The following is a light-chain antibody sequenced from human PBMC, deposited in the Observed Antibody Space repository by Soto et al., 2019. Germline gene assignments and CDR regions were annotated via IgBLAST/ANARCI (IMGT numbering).Light chain of an antibody. J-gene: IGLJ2*01. CDR3: QTYDISLSSVV. CDR1: SSNIGTAYD. CDR2: GNT. Sequence: QSVLAQPPSVSGAPGQRVTISCTGSSSNIGTAYDVHWYQQFPGVAPKLLIYGNTNRPSGVPDRFSGSRSGTSASLAITGLQAEDEADYYCQTYDISLSSVVFGGGTKLPVL. V-gene: IGLV1-40*01.